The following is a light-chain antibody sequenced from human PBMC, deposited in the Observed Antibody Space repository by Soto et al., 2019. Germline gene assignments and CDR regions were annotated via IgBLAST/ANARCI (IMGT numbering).Light chain of an antibody. CDR1: QSVSSN. J-gene: IGKJ5*01. Sequence: EIVMTQSPATLSVSPGERATLSCRASQSVSSNLAWYQQKPGQAPRLLTYDASSRATGIPDRFSGGGSGTDFTLTISSLQSEDFAVYYCQQYNNGPITFGQGTRLEIK. CDR3: QQYNNGPIT. V-gene: IGKV3D-15*01. CDR2: DAS.